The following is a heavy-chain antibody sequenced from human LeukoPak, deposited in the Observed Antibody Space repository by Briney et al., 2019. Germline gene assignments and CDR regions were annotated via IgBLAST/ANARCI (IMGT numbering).Heavy chain of an antibody. V-gene: IGHV3-48*04. J-gene: IGHJ4*02. Sequence: GGSLRLSCAASGFTFSSYSMTWVRQAPGKGLEWVSYISSSSSTIYYADSVKGRFTICRDNAKNSLYLQMNSLRAEDTAVYYCARGGAIDTLDYWGQGTLVTVSS. CDR1: GFTFSSYS. CDR3: ARGGAIDTLDY. D-gene: IGHD2-2*02. CDR2: ISSSSSTI.